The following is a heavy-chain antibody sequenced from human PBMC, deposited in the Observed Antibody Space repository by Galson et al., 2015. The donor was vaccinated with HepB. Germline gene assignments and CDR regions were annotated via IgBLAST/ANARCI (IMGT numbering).Heavy chain of an antibody. CDR3: VRELITLTREDQSLKINGMDV. V-gene: IGHV3-30-3*01. D-gene: IGHD3-10*01. J-gene: IGHJ6*02. CDR1: GFTFSSYA. CDR2: ISYDGNNT. Sequence: SLRLSCAASGFTFSSYAMHWVRQAPGKGLEWVAVISYDGNNTYYADSVKGRFTVSRDNSKNTLYLQMNSLRADDTAVYYCVRELITLTREDQSLKINGMDVWGQGTTVTVSS.